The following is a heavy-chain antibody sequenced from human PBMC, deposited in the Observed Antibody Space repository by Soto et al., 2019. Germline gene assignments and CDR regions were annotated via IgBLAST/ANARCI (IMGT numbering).Heavy chain of an antibody. CDR2: ISYDGSNK. CDR1: GFTFSSYG. CDR3: AKCEERITIFHGMDV. V-gene: IGHV3-30*18. Sequence: GGSLRLSCAASGFTFSSYGMHWVRQAPGKGLEWVAVISYDGSNKYYADSVKGRFTISRDNSKNTLYLQMNSLRAEDTALHYCAKCEERITIFHGMDVWGQGTTVTVSS. D-gene: IGHD3-3*01. J-gene: IGHJ6*02.